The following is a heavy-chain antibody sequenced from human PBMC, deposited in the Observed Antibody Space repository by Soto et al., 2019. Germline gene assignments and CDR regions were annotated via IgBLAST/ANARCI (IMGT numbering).Heavy chain of an antibody. D-gene: IGHD3-22*01. CDR1: GGTFSSYT. Sequence: QVQLGQSGAEVKKPGSSVKVSCKASGGTFSSYTISWVRQAPGQELEWMGRIIPILGIANYAQKFQGRVTITADKSTSTAYMELSSLRSEDTAVYYCAREKFTHYYDSSGYYQDYWGQGTLVTVSS. V-gene: IGHV1-69*08. CDR2: IIPILGIA. J-gene: IGHJ4*02. CDR3: AREKFTHYYDSSGYYQDY.